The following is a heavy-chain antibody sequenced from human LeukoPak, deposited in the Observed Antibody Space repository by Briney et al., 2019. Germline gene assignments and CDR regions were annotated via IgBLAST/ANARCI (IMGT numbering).Heavy chain of an antibody. V-gene: IGHV3-23*01. CDR3: AKFPRRGYIYDFDY. CDR2: ISGSGGTT. J-gene: IGHJ4*02. D-gene: IGHD5-18*01. Sequence: GGSLRLSCAASGFTFSKYGMSWVRQAPGKGLEWVSFISGSGGTTYYADSVKGRFTISRDNSKNTLYLQMNSLRAEDTAVYYCAKFPRRGYIYDFDYWGQGTLVTVSS. CDR1: GFTFSKYG.